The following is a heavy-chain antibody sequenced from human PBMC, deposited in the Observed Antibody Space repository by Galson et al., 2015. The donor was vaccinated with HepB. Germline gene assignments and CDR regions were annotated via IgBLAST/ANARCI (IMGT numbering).Heavy chain of an antibody. CDR3: ARTLTGDGNWFDP. V-gene: IGHV1-18*04. CDR2: VSAYNGNT. CDR1: GYTFTSYG. D-gene: IGHD7-27*01. Sequence: SVKVSCKASGYTFTSYGISWVRQAPGQGLEWMGWVSAYNGNTNYAQKLQGRVTMTTDTSTSTAYMELRSLRSDDTAVYYCARTLTGDGNWFDPWGQGTLVTVSS. J-gene: IGHJ5*02.